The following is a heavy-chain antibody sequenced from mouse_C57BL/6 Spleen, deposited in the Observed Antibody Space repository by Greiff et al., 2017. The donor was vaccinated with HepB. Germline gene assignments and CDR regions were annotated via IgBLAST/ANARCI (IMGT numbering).Heavy chain of an antibody. J-gene: IGHJ1*03. CDR1: GFTFSSYA. CDR3: ARGLRSWYFDV. V-gene: IGHV5-4*01. CDR2: ISDGGSYT. D-gene: IGHD6-1*01. Sequence: EVQGVESGGGLVKPGGSLKLSCAASGFTFSSYAMSWVRQTPEKRLEWVATISDGGSYTYYPDNVKGRFTISRDNAKNNLYLQMSHLKSEDTAMYYCARGLRSWYFDVWGTGTTVTVSS.